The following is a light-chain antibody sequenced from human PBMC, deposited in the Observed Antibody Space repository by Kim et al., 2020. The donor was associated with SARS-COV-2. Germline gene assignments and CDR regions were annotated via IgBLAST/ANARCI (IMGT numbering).Light chain of an antibody. V-gene: IGLV2-14*01. CDR3: SSYTSSSRV. Sequence: QSALTQPASVSGSPGQSITISCTGTSSDVGGYNYVSWYQQHPGKAPKLMIYDVSKRPSGVSNRFSGSKSGNTASLTISGLQAEDEDDYYSSSYTSSSRVFGGGTQLTVL. J-gene: IGLJ3*02. CDR1: SSDVGGYNY. CDR2: DVS.